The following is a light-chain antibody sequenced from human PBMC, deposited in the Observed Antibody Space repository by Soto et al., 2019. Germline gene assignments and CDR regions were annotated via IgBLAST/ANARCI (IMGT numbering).Light chain of an antibody. CDR2: DAS. Sequence: EIVLTQSPATLSLSPGEIATLSCRASQSVSSYLAWYQQKPGQAPRLLIYDASNRATGIPARFSGSGSGTDFTLTISSLEPEDFAVYYCQQRSNWRFGQGTKVEIK. CDR3: QQRSNWR. CDR1: QSVSSY. J-gene: IGKJ1*01. V-gene: IGKV3-11*01.